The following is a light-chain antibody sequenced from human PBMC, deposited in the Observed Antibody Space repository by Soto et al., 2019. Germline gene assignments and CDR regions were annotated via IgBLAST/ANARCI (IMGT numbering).Light chain of an antibody. J-gene: IGLJ2*01. CDR2: QDD. CDR1: KLDNKY. V-gene: IGLV3-1*01. CDR3: QAWDTSAVI. Sequence: SYELTQPPSVSVSPGQTASITCSGDKLDNKYVAWYRQKPGQSPLLIIFQDDRRPSGIPERFSGSNPGNTATLTISGTQVMDEVDYFCQAWDTSAVIFGGGTKVTVL.